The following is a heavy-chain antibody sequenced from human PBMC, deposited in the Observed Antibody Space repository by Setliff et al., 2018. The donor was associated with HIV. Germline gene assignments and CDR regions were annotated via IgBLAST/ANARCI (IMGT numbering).Heavy chain of an antibody. D-gene: IGHD2-15*01. V-gene: IGHV1-18*01. CDR1: GYTFTSYG. J-gene: IGHJ6*03. Sequence: RASVKVSCKASGYTFTSYGITWVRQAPGQGLEWMGWISAYNANTNYTQKLQDRVTLTRDTSTSTAYMELRSLTSDDTAVYYCARGLARVDYLDVWGKGTTVTVSS. CDR3: ARGLARVDYLDV. CDR2: ISAYNANT.